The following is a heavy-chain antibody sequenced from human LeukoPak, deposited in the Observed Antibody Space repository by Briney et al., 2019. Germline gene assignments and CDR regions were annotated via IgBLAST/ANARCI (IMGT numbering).Heavy chain of an antibody. J-gene: IGHJ5*02. CDR2: IYYSGST. D-gene: IGHD6-13*01. V-gene: IGHV4-61*08. Sequence: SSETLSLTCTVSGGSISSGGYYWSWIRQHPGKGLEWIGYIYYSGSTNYNPSFKSRVTISVDTSKNQFSLKLSSVTAADTAVYYCARQQQLVNWFDPWGQGILVTVSS. CDR1: GGSISSGGYY. CDR3: ARQQQLVNWFDP.